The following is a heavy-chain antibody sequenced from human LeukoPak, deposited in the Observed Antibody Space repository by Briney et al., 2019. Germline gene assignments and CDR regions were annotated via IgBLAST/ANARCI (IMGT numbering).Heavy chain of an antibody. V-gene: IGHV4-39*07. CDR1: GASISSSSYY. J-gene: IGHJ3*02. Sequence: SETLSLTCTVSGASISSSSYYWGWIRQPPGKGLEWIGSIYYSGSTYYNPSLKSRVTISVDTSKNQFSLKLSSVTAADTAVYYCARALSGWDAFDIWGQGTMVTVSS. D-gene: IGHD3-22*01. CDR2: IYYSGST. CDR3: ARALSGWDAFDI.